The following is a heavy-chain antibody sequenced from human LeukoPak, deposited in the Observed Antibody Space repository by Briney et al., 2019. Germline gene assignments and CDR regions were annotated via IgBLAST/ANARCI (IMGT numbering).Heavy chain of an antibody. CDR3: ARARVTTGEFDY. J-gene: IGHJ4*02. D-gene: IGHD4-17*01. Sequence: ASVKVSCKASGYTFTGYYMHWVRQAPGQGLEWMGWINPNSGGTNYAQKFQGRVTMTRDTSISTAYMELSRLRSDDTAVYYCARARVTTGEFDYWGQGTLVTVSS. CDR1: GYTFTGYY. CDR2: INPNSGGT. V-gene: IGHV1-2*02.